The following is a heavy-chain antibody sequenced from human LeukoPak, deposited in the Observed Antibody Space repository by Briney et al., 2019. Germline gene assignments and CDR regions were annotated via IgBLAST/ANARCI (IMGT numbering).Heavy chain of an antibody. Sequence: GGSLRLSCAASGFTFSSYGMHWVRQAPGKGLEWVAVISYDGSNKYYADSVKGRFTISRDNSKNTLYLQMNSLRAEDTAVYYCAKFGLGYCSSTSCYAGYYYGMDVWGQGTTVTVSS. D-gene: IGHD2-2*01. CDR3: AKFGLGYCSSTSCYAGYYYGMDV. V-gene: IGHV3-30*18. CDR2: ISYDGSNK. J-gene: IGHJ6*02. CDR1: GFTFSSYG.